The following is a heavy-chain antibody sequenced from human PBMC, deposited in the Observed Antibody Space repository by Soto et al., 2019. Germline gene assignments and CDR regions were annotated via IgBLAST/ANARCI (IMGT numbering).Heavy chain of an antibody. J-gene: IGHJ6*02. CDR3: AKDGGIVYSRGWYDYYGMDV. CDR1: GFTFSSYA. V-gene: IGHV3-23*01. CDR2: ISGSGGST. D-gene: IGHD6-25*01. Sequence: ASLRLSCAASGFTFSSYAMSWVRQPPEEGLEWVSAISGSGGSTYYADSVKGRFTITRDNPKNTQYLQMNSLRAEDTAVYYCAKDGGIVYSRGWYDYYGMDVWGQGTTVTVSS.